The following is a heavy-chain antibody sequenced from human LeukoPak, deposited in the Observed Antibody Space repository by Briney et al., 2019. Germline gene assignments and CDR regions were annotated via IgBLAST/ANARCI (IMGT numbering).Heavy chain of an antibody. CDR1: GFTFSNAW. D-gene: IGHD3/OR15-3a*01. J-gene: IGHJ3*02. CDR3: VREGPRGLAFDI. Sequence: GGSLRLSCAASGFTFSNAWMSWVRQAPGKGLEWVSGISASGGSTFYADSVKGRFTISRDNSKNTLYLQMSGLRVEDTAVYYCVREGPRGLAFDIWGQGTMVTVSS. CDR2: ISASGGST. V-gene: IGHV3-23*01.